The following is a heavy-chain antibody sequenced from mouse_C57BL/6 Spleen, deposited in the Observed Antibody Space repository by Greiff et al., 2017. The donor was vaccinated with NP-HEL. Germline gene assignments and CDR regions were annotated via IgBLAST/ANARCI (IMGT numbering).Heavy chain of an antibody. CDR2: IYLENGYT. D-gene: IGHD1-1*01. Sequence: VQLQQSGAELARPGSSVKMSCKTSGYTFTSYGINWVKQSPGQGLEWIGYIYLENGYTDSNEKFKGKATLTSDTSSSTAYMELRSLTSEDSAVYVCARSRPYGGSRWYFDYRGPGTTLTVSS. J-gene: IGHJ2*01. CDR1: GYTFTSYG. V-gene: IGHV1-58*01. CDR3: ARSRPYGGSRWYFDY.